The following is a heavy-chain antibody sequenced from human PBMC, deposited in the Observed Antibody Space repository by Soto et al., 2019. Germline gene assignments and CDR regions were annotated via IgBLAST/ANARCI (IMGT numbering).Heavy chain of an antibody. CDR1: GFTFSSYG. D-gene: IGHD2-15*01. CDR2: ISYDGSKK. J-gene: IGHJ4*02. Sequence: QVQLVESGGGVVQPGRSLRLSCAASGFTFSSYGMHWVRQAPGKGLEWVAVISYDGSKKYYADSVRGRFTISRDNSKNTLYLQMNSLRPEDTAVYYFADEVGLDYWGQGTLVTVSS. V-gene: IGHV3-30*18. CDR3: ADEVGLDY.